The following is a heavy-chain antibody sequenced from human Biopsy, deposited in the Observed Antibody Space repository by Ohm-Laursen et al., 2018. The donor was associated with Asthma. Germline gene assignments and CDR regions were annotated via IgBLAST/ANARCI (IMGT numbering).Heavy chain of an antibody. CDR3: ASDLPKDYVRYNFQF. CDR1: GYSLTDLS. V-gene: IGHV1-24*01. J-gene: IGHJ4*02. CDR2: HDHEEGGT. D-gene: IGHD4-17*01. Sequence: ASVKVSCKISGYSLTDLSMHWVRQAPGQGLEWMGGHDHEEGGTVNARRFQGRVTMTEDTSTGTAYMELSSLSSDDTAVYYCASDLPKDYVRYNFQFWGQGTLVTVSS.